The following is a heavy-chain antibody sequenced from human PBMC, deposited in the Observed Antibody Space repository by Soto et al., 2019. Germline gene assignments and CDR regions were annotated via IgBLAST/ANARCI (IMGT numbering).Heavy chain of an antibody. V-gene: IGHV5-51*01. J-gene: IGHJ4*02. CDR3: GGGEGLRYLEWFFDY. CDR1: GYSFTSYW. Sequence: PGEALKICWKGSGYSFTSYWIGWVRQMPGKGLEWMGIIYPGDSDTRYSPSFQGQVTLSADKSISTAYLQWSSPKASDTAVFYCGGGEGLRYLEWFFDYSGQGTLVPVSS. CDR2: IYPGDSDT. D-gene: IGHD3-3*01.